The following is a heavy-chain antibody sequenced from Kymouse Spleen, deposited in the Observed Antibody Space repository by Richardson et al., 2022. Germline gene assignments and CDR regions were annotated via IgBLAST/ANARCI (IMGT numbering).Heavy chain of an antibody. CDR3: ASHYYGSGSYPQYFQH. CDR2: IYSGGST. Sequence: EVQLVESGGGLIQPGGSLRLSCAASGFTVSSNYMSWVRQAPGKGLEWVSVIYSGGSTYYADSVKGRFTISRDNSKNTLYLQMNSLRAEDTAVYYCASHYYGSGSYPQYFQHWGQGTLVTVSS. D-gene: IGHD3-10*01. V-gene: IGHV3-53*01. J-gene: IGHJ1*01. CDR1: GFTVSSNY.